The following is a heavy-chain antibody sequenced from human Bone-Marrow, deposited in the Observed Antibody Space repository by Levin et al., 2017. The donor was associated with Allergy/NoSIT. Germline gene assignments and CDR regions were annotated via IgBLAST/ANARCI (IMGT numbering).Heavy chain of an antibody. V-gene: IGHV3-15*05. CDR1: GFSFNNAW. CDR3: TTKSLDYRDC. CDR2: IKSNVDGGTT. J-gene: IGHJ4*02. Sequence: GESLKISCAASGFSFNNAWMNWVRQAPGKGLEWVGRIKSNVDGGTTDYATPVKGRFIISRDDSKKTLYLQMDSLRTEDTAVYYCTTKSLDYRDCWGQGTLVTVSS. D-gene: IGHD3-16*01.